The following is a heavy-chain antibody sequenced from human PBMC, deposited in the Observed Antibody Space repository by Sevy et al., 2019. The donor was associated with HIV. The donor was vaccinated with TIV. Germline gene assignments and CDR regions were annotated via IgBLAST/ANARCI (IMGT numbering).Heavy chain of an antibody. CDR2: FDPEDGKR. J-gene: IGHJ4*02. D-gene: IGHD3-22*01. CDR3: ATTKDYYDSSGYPFDY. CDR1: GYTLTELS. Sequence: ASVKVSCKVSGYTLTELSMHWVRQAPGKGLEWVGTFDPEDGKRIYAQKFKGRLTMTEDTSTETAYTELNSLRSDDTAVYYCATTKDYYDSSGYPFDYWGQGTQVTVSS. V-gene: IGHV1-24*01.